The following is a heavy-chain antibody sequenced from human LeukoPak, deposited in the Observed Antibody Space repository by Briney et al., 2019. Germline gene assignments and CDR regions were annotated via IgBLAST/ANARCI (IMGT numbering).Heavy chain of an antibody. CDR3: AKAVVPAAPFEIDY. Sequence: GGSLRLSCAASGFTFSSYAMSWVRQAPGKGLEWVAAISGSGGSTYYADPVKGRFTISRDNSKNTLYLQMNSLRAEDTAVYYCAKAVVPAAPFEIDYWGQGTLVTVSS. V-gene: IGHV3-23*01. J-gene: IGHJ4*02. CDR1: GFTFSSYA. D-gene: IGHD2-2*01. CDR2: ISGSGGST.